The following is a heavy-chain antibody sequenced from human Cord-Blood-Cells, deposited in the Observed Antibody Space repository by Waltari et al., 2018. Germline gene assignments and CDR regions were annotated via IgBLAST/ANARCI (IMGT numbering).Heavy chain of an antibody. J-gene: IGHJ4*02. CDR1: GFTFSSYS. CDR2: ISSSSSYI. V-gene: IGHV3-21*01. D-gene: IGHD3-22*01. CDR3: ARVGSPAPGYDSSGYDY. Sequence: EVQLVESGGGLVKPGGSLRLSCAASGFTFSSYSMNWVRPAPGKGLEWVSSISSSSSYIYYADSVKGRFTISRDNAKNSLYLQMNSLRAEDTAVYYCARVGSPAPGYDSSGYDYWGQGTLVTVSS.